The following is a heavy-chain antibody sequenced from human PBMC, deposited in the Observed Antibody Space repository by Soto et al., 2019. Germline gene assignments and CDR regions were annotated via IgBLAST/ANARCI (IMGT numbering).Heavy chain of an antibody. CDR1: GGSFSGYY. D-gene: IGHD3-3*01. Sequence: SETLSLTCAVYGGSFSGYYWSWIRQPPGKGLEWIGEINHSGSTNYNPSLKSRVTISVDTSKNQFSLKLSSVTAADTAVYYCARGYNRKPVPKYYYFWSGYYNYWGQGTLVTVSS. CDR3: ARGYNRKPVPKYYYFWSGYYNY. J-gene: IGHJ4*02. V-gene: IGHV4-34*01. CDR2: INHSGST.